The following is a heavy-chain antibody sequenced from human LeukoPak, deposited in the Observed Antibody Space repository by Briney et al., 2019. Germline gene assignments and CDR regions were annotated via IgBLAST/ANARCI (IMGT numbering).Heavy chain of an antibody. CDR3: ARDPEGYDCSAEYMDV. J-gene: IGHJ6*03. CDR1: GFTFSSYS. V-gene: IGHV3-21*01. Sequence: GGSLRLSCAASGFTFSSYSMNWVRQAPGKGLEWVSSISSSSSYIYYADSVKGRFTISRDNAKNSLYLQMNSLRAEDTAVYYCARDPEGYDCSAEYMDVWGKGTTVTVSS. CDR2: ISSSSSYI. D-gene: IGHD3-22*01.